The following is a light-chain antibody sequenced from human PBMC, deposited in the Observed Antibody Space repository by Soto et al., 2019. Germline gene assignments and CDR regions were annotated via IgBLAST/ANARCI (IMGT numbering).Light chain of an antibody. CDR3: IQLNSYPYT. CDR2: AAV. CDR1: QGIRND. V-gene: IGKV1-17*01. J-gene: IGKJ2*01. Sequence: DIHMTQSPSSLSASVGDRVTITCRASQGIRNDLAWYQQKSGKAPKRLIYAAVSLQGAVPSRFHRSGSGTYFILPSSSLQREDCATYECIQLNSYPYTLGQGTKLDIK.